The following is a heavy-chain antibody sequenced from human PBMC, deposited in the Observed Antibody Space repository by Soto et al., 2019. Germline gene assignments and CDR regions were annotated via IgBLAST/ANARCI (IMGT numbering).Heavy chain of an antibody. V-gene: IGHV1-69*13. CDR2: IIPIFGTA. CDR3: ARSDEVVPADGPSYYSHGLGV. CDR1: GGTFSSYA. J-gene: IGHJ6*04. D-gene: IGHD2-15*01. Sequence: VASVKVSCKASGGTFSSYAISWVRQAPGQGLEWMGGIIPIFGTANYAQKFQGRVTITADESTSTAYMELSSLRSEDTAVYYCARSDEVVPADGPSYYSHGLGVWAKGP.